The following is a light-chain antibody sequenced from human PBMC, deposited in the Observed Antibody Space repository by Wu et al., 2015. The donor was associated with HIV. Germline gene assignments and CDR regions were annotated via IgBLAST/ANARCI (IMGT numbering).Light chain of an antibody. CDR1: QTISTN. V-gene: IGKV3-15*01. Sequence: EVVMTQSPATLSVSTGERATLSCRASQTISTNLAWYQRKPGQAPRLLIYAASTRATGIPARFTGSGSGTEFTLTINSMQSEDFALYSCQQYNDWPPYTFGQGTKLEIK. CDR3: QQYNDWPPYT. CDR2: AAS. J-gene: IGKJ2*01.